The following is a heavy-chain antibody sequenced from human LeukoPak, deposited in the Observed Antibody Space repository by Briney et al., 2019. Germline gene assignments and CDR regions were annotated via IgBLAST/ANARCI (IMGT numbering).Heavy chain of an antibody. Sequence: PSETLSLTCAVYGGSFSGCYWSWIRQPPGKGLEWIGEINHSGSTNYSPSLKSRVTISVDTSKNQFSLKLSSVTAADTAVYYCASGYSYVRLWGQGTLVTVSS. J-gene: IGHJ4*02. D-gene: IGHD5-18*01. CDR1: GGSFSGCY. CDR3: ASGYSYVRL. V-gene: IGHV4-34*01. CDR2: INHSGST.